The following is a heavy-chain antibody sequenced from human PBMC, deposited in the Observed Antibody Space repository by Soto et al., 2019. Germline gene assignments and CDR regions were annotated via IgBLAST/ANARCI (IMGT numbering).Heavy chain of an antibody. V-gene: IGHV1-8*01. Sequence: QVQLVQSGAEVKKPGASVKVSCKASGYTFTSYDINWVRQATGQGLEWMGWMNPNSGNTGYAQKFQGRVTMTENTSINTAYMELSSLRSEDTAVYYCARGRGSYLPYYYYGMDVWGQGTTVTVSS. D-gene: IGHD1-26*01. CDR2: MNPNSGNT. CDR1: GYTFTSYD. CDR3: ARGRGSYLPYYYYGMDV. J-gene: IGHJ6*02.